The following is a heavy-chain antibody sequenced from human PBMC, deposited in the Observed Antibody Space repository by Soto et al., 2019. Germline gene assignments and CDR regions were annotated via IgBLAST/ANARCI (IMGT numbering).Heavy chain of an antibody. CDR3: ARGDYVWGSYRYSY. V-gene: IGHV4-30-4*01. CDR1: GGSISSGDYY. D-gene: IGHD3-16*02. CDR2: IYYSGST. J-gene: IGHJ4*02. Sequence: SETLSLTCTVSGGSISSGDYYWSWIRQPPGKGLEWIGYIYYSGSTYYNPSLKSRVTISVDTSKNQFSLKLSSVTAADTAVYYCARGDYVWGSYRYSYWGQGTLVTVSS.